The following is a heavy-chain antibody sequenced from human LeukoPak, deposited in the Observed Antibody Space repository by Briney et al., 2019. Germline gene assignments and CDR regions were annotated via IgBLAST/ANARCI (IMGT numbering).Heavy chain of an antibody. CDR1: GYTFTGYY. Sequence: ASVKVSCKASGYTFTGYYMHWVRQAPGQGLEWMGWINPNSGGTNYAQKFQGRVTMTRDTSISTAYMELSSLRSEDTAVYYCARGGYYDSSGYYYWFDPWGQGTLVTVSS. V-gene: IGHV1-2*02. J-gene: IGHJ5*02. CDR2: INPNSGGT. D-gene: IGHD3-22*01. CDR3: ARGGYYDSSGYYYWFDP.